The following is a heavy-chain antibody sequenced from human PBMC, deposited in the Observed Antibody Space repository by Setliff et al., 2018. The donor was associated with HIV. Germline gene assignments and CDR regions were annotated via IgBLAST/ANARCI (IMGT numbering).Heavy chain of an antibody. CDR1: GGSIRTGAYY. CDR3: AGGGAVSADFDS. Sequence: KPSETLSLTCTVSGGSIRTGAYYWGWIRQPPGKGLEWIGGIYYDGRTFYKPSLKSRLTISVDTSKNQFSLSLNSVTAADPAVYFCAGGGAVSADFDSWGQGTLVTVSS. J-gene: IGHJ5*01. CDR2: IYYDGRT. V-gene: IGHV4-39*07. D-gene: IGHD3-16*01.